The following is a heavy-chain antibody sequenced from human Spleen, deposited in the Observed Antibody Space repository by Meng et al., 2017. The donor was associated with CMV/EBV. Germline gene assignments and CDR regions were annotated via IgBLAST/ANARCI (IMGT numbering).Heavy chain of an antibody. CDR3: ARDLVGYDAFDI. J-gene: IGHJ3*02. Sequence: ASVKVSCKASGYTFTSFGINWVRQAPGQGLEWMGWISAYNGNTNYAQRLQGRVTMTTDTSTSTAYMDLRSLRPDDTAVYYCARDLVGYDAFDIWGQGTMVTVSS. CDR1: GYTFTSFG. V-gene: IGHV1-18*01. CDR2: ISAYNGNT. D-gene: IGHD3-22*01.